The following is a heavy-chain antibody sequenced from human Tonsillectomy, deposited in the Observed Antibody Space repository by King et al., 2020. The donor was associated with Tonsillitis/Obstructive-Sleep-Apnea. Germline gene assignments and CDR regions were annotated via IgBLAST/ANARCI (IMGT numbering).Heavy chain of an antibody. CDR2: MNHSGST. D-gene: IGHD1-26*01. CDR1: GGSFSGYY. Sequence: VQLQQWGAGLLKPSETLSLTCAVYGGSFSGYYWSWIRQPPGKGLEWIGEMNHSGSTNYSPSLKSRVTISIDTSKNQFSLKLSSLTAEDTAVYYCAMGEVGASTIYYYYALDVWGQGTTVTVSS. CDR3: AMGEVGASTIYYYYALDV. V-gene: IGHV4-34*01. J-gene: IGHJ6*02.